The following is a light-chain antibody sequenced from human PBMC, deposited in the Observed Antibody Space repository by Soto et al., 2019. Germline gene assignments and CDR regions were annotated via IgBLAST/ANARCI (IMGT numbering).Light chain of an antibody. CDR1: QSVSSY. J-gene: IGKJ4*01. Sequence: EIVLTQSPATLSLSPGERAALSCRASQSVSSYLAGYQQKPGQAPRLLIYDASKRAPGIPARFTGSGSGTDFTLTISSLEPEDFAVYFCQQRSNWPSTFGGGTKVEI. CDR2: DAS. V-gene: IGKV3-11*01. CDR3: QQRSNWPST.